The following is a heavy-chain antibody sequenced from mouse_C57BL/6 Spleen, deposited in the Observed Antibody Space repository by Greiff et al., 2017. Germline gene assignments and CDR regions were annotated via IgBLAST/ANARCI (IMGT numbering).Heavy chain of an antibody. J-gene: IGHJ4*01. Sequence: EVQLQQSGTVLARPGASVKMSCKTSGYTFTSYWMHWVKQRPGQGLEWIGAIYPGNSDTSYNQKFKGKAKLTAVTSASTAYMELSSLTNEDSAVYYCTRSDGDYGYDGVYYYAMDYWGQGTSVTVSS. CDR3: TRSDGDYGYDGVYYYAMDY. CDR2: IYPGNSDT. CDR1: GYTFTSYW. V-gene: IGHV1-5*01. D-gene: IGHD2-2*01.